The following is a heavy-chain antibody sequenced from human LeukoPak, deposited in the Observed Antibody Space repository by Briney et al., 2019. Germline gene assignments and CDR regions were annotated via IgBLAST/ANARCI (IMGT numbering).Heavy chain of an antibody. Sequence: SETLSLTCTVSGGSISSYYWSWIRQPPGKGLEWIGYIYYSGSTNYNPSLKSRVTISVDTSKNQFSLKPSSVTAADTAVYYCARDGAPRGIAAAGSNAFDIWGQGTMVTVSS. CDR3: ARDGAPRGIAAAGSNAFDI. CDR2: IYYSGST. J-gene: IGHJ3*02. D-gene: IGHD6-13*01. CDR1: GGSISSYY. V-gene: IGHV4-59*01.